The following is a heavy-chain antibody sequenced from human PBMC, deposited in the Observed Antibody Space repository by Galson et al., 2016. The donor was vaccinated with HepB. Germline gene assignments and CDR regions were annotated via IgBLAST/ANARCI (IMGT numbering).Heavy chain of an antibody. D-gene: IGHD3-10*01. Sequence: SLRLSCAASGFTFSSYAMHWVRQAPGKGLEWVAVISYDGSYESYAGAVKGRFTISRDNFKNTLYLHLNSLRAEETAVYYCARAGHGSGSYWDTWGQGTLVAVSS. V-gene: IGHV3-30-3*01. J-gene: IGHJ1*01. CDR2: ISYDGSYE. CDR3: ARAGHGSGSYWDT. CDR1: GFTFSSYA.